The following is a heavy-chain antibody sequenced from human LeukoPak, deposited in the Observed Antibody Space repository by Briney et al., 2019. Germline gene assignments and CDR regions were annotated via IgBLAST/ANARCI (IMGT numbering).Heavy chain of an antibody. CDR2: INHSGGT. CDR1: GGSFSGYY. D-gene: IGHD6-13*01. J-gene: IGHJ4*02. CDR3: ASPGGAAAH. V-gene: IGHV4-34*01. Sequence: PSETLSLTCAVYGGSFSGYYWSWIRQPPGKGLEWIGEINHSGGTNYNPSLKSRVTISVDTSKNQFSLKLSSVTAADTAVYYCASPGGAAAHWGQGTLITVSS.